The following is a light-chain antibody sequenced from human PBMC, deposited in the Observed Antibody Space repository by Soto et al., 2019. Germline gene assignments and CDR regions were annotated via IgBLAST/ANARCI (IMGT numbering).Light chain of an antibody. CDR2: AAS. J-gene: IGKJ4*01. Sequence: DIQMTQSPSSLSASAGDRVTITCRASQSIASHLNWYQHKPWKAPKLLIYAASSLQSGIPSTFSGSRSGTGFTPTISSPQTEDFATYYCQPSHITPLTFGGGTKVEMK. V-gene: IGKV1-39*01. CDR1: QSIASH. CDR3: QPSHITPLT.